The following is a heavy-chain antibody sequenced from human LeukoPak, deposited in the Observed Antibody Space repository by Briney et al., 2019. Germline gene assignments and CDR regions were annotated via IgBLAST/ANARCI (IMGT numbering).Heavy chain of an antibody. CDR3: ARVLRYFDWYFDY. J-gene: IGHJ4*02. Sequence: SETLSLTCAVYGGSFSGYYWSWIRQPPGKGLEWIGEINHSGSTNYNPSLKSRVTMSVDTSKNQFSLKLSSVTAADTAVYYCARVLRYFDWYFDYWGQGTLVTVSS. CDR1: GGSFSGYY. V-gene: IGHV4-34*01. CDR2: INHSGST. D-gene: IGHD3-9*01.